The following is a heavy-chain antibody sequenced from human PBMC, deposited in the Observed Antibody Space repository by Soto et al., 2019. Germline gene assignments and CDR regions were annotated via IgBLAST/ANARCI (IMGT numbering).Heavy chain of an antibody. CDR2: IYPGDSDT. J-gene: IGHJ6*02. D-gene: IGHD2-21*01. Sequence: GASLKISCKGSGYSFTSYWIGWVRQMPGKGLEWMGIIYPGDSDTRYSPSFQGQVTISADKSISTAYLQWSSLKASDTAMYYCARQSQIVVVSNYYGMDVWGQGTTVTVSS. V-gene: IGHV5-51*01. CDR1: GYSFTSYW. CDR3: ARQSQIVVVSNYYGMDV.